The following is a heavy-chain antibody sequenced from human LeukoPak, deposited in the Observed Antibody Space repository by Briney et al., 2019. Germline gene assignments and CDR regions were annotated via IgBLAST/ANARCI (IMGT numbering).Heavy chain of an antibody. J-gene: IGHJ4*02. Sequence: GRSLRLSCAASGFTFSSYSMNWVRQAPGKGLEWVSSISSSSSYIYYADSVKGRFTISRDNAKNSLYLQMNSLRAEDTAVYYCARAGSGSYPHFDYWGQGTLVTVSS. D-gene: IGHD1-26*01. V-gene: IGHV3-21*01. CDR2: ISSSSSYI. CDR1: GFTFSSYS. CDR3: ARAGSGSYPHFDY.